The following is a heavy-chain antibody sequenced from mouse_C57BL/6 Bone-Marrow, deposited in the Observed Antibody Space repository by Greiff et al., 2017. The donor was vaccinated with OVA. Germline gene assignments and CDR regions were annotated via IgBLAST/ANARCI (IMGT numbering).Heavy chain of an antibody. CDR3: ARGGGNYPYYFDY. CDR1: GYTFTGYW. CDR2: ILPGSGNT. D-gene: IGHD2-1*01. Sequence: QVQLQQSGAELMKPGASVKLSCKATGYTFTGYWIEWVKQRPGHGLEWIGEILPGSGNTKYNEKFKGKATLTADTSSSTAYMQLSSLTSEDSAVYYCARGGGNYPYYFDYWGQGTTLTVSS. V-gene: IGHV1-9*01. J-gene: IGHJ2*01.